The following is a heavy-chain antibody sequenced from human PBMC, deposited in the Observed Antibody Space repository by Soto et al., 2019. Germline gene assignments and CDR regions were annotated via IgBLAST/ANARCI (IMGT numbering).Heavy chain of an antibody. Sequence: EWRCCAGVLDGGSFSGCYWSRIPQPPGTGLEWIGEINHSGSTNYNPSLNSRVTISVATSTNQFALKLTSVTAADTAVYYCARGSGHWGQGTLVTVYS. CDR2: INHSGST. CDR1: GGSFSGCY. D-gene: IGHD2-8*02. J-gene: IGHJ4*02. V-gene: IGHV4-34*01. CDR3: ARGSGH.